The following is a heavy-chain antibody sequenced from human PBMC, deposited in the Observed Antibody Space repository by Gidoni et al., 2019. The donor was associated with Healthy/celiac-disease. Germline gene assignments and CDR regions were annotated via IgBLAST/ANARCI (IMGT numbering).Heavy chain of an antibody. Sequence: QVQLVQSGAEVKKPGASVKVSCTASGYPFTGYYMPWVRQAPGQGLEWMGRTNPNSGGTNYAQKFQGRVTMTRDTSISTAYMELSRLRSDDTAVYYCARGRWRPGWWFDPWGQGTLVTVSS. CDR3: ARGRWRPGWWFDP. CDR2: TNPNSGGT. D-gene: IGHD2-15*01. CDR1: GYPFTGYY. J-gene: IGHJ5*02. V-gene: IGHV1-2*06.